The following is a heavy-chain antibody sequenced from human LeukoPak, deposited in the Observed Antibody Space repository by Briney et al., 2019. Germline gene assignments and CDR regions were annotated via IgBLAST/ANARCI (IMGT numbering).Heavy chain of an antibody. CDR2: ISVYNGNT. J-gene: IGHJ4*02. Sequence: ASVKVSCKASGYTFSSYGFSWVRQAPGQGLEWMGWISVYNGNTNYAQKLQGRVTMTTDTSTSTVYMELRSLRSDDTAVYYCARVGNYYYDSSGYFPPLDYWGQGTLVTVSS. CDR1: GYTFSSYG. V-gene: IGHV1-18*01. CDR3: ARVGNYYYDSSGYFPPLDY. D-gene: IGHD3-22*01.